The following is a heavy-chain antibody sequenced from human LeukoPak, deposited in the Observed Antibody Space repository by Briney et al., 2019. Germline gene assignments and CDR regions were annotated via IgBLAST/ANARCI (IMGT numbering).Heavy chain of an antibody. J-gene: IGHJ4*02. D-gene: IGHD3-10*01. CDR2: IYPGHSGT. V-gene: IGHV5-51*01. CDR3: ASTTMVRGVISYFDS. CDR1: GYDFTSYW. Sequence: PGESLKISCKASGYDFTSYWIGWVRQMPGKGLEWMGIIYPGHSGTRYGPSFQGQVTISADKSITTAYLQWSSLKASDSAMYYCASTTMVRGVISYFDSWGQGTLVTVSS.